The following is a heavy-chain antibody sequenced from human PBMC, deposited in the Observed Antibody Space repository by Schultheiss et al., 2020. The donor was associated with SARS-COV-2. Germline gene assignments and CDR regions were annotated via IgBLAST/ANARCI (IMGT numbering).Heavy chain of an antibody. V-gene: IGHV1-18*01. CDR1: GYTFTSYG. Sequence: ASVKVSCKASGYTFTSYGISWVRQAPGQGLEWMGWISAYNGNTNYAQKLQGRVTMTTDTSTSTAYMELRSLRSDDTAVYYCARVDRDSVVVPSAASVVDLWGQGTLVTVSS. D-gene: IGHD2-2*01. CDR3: ARVDRDSVVVPSAASVVDL. J-gene: IGHJ5*02. CDR2: ISAYNGNT.